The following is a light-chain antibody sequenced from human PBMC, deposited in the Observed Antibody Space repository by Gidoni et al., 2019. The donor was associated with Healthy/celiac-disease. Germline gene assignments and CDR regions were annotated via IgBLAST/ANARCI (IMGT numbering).Light chain of an antibody. CDR2: AAS. CDR3: QKYNSAPRT. V-gene: IGKV1-27*01. J-gene: IGKJ1*01. CDR1: QGISNY. Sequence: DIQMTQSPSPLSASVGDRITITCRASQGISNYLAWYQQKPGKVPKLLIYAASTLQSGVPSRFSGSGSGTDFTLTISSLQPEDVATYYCQKYNSAPRTFGQXTKVEIK.